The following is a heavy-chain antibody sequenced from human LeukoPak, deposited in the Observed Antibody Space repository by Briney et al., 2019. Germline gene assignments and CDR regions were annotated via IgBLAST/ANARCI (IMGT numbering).Heavy chain of an antibody. J-gene: IGHJ4*02. Sequence: PGGSLRLSCAASGFTFNAHWMHWVRQTPEKGLVWLPRINTDGSTTNYADAVKGRFTISRDNAKDTLYLQMNSLRVEDTAVYYCARDLNWNQADYWGQGSLVTVSS. CDR3: ARDLNWNQADY. V-gene: IGHV3-74*01. D-gene: IGHD1-20*01. CDR2: INTDGSTT. CDR1: GFTFNAHW.